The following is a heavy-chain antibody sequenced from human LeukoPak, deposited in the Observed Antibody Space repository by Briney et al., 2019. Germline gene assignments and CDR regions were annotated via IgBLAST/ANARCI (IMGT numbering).Heavy chain of an antibody. D-gene: IGHD6-19*01. CDR3: ARAPYTSGWYRGDNDY. Sequence: GGSLRLSCAASGFTFSSYSMNWVPQAAGKGLEWVSYISGSSGTRYYADSVKGRFTISRDNAKNSLYLQMNSLRAEDTAVYYCARAPYTSGWYRGDNDYWGQGALVTVSS. CDR1: GFTFSSYS. CDR2: ISGSSGTR. V-gene: IGHV3-48*01. J-gene: IGHJ4*02.